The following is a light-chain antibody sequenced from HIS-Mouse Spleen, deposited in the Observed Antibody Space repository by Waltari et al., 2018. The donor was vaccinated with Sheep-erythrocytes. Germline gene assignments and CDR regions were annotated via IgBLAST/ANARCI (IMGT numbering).Light chain of an antibody. CDR1: ALPKKY. V-gene: IGLV3-10*01. J-gene: IGLJ1*01. CDR3: YSTDSSGNHRV. Sequence: SYELTQPPSVSVSPGQTARITCSGDALPKKYAYWYQQKSGQAPVLVIYEDSKRPSGFPERFSGSSSGTMATLTISGAQVEDEADYYCYSTDSSGNHRVFGTGTKVTVL. CDR2: EDS.